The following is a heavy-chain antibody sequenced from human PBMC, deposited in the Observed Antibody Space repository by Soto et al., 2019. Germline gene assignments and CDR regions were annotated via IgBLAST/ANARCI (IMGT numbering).Heavy chain of an antibody. CDR2: LYDVDGS. CDR1: GLTVSGKKY. D-gene: IGHD1-1*01. J-gene: IGHJ3*01. Sequence: PAESLRLSCAAFGLTVSGKKYVAWVRQAPGKGLEWVSALYDVDGSFYADSVKGRFTTSSDSSKTTVYLQMNGLRPDDTAVYYCATWHEREHAYDVWGQGTTVTVSS. V-gene: IGHV3-53*01. CDR3: ATWHEREHAYDV.